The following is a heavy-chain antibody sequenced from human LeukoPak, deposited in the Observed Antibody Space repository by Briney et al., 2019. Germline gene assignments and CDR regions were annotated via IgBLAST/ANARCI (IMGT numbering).Heavy chain of an antibody. V-gene: IGHV4-31*03. Sequence: SETLSLTCTVSGGSISSGGYYWSWIRQHPGKGLEWIGYIYYSGSTYYNPSLKSRVTMSVDTSKNQFSLKLSSVTAADTAVYYCARVPNYGGNPRHGYFDYWGQGTLVTVSS. CDR1: GGSISSGGYY. D-gene: IGHD4-23*01. J-gene: IGHJ4*02. CDR3: ARVPNYGGNPRHGYFDY. CDR2: IYYSGST.